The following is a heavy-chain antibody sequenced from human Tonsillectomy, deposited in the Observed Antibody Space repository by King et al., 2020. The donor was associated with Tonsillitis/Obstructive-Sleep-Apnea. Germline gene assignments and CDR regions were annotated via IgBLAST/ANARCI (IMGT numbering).Heavy chain of an antibody. V-gene: IGHV4-34*01. CDR2: ISHSGST. Sequence: VQLQQWGAGLLKPSETLSLTCGVYGGSFSGYYWSWIRQPPGKGQEWIGEISHSGSTNYNPSLKSRVTISVDTSKNHFSLKLSSVTAADTAVYYCARDNGGGSAFDISGQGTMVTVSS. CDR3: ARDNGGGSAFDI. CDR1: GGSFSGYY. D-gene: IGHD3-16*01. J-gene: IGHJ3*02.